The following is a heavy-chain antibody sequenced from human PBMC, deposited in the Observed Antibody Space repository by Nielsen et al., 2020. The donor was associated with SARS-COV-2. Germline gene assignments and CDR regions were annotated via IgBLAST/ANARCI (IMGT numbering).Heavy chain of an antibody. Sequence: GALRLSCIASGFTFNIYAMAWVRRAPGRGLGWVSGTSASGASTYYADSGKGRFSISRDNSRNTLYLQMNSLRVEDTAIYFCAKVAVVRGDAYDIWGQGTVVTVSS. CDR2: TSASGAST. CDR1: GFTFNIYA. J-gene: IGHJ3*02. CDR3: AKVAVVRGDAYDI. D-gene: IGHD3-10*01. V-gene: IGHV3-23*01.